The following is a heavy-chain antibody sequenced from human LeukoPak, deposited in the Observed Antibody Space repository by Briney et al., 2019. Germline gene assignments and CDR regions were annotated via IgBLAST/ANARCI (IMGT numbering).Heavy chain of an antibody. D-gene: IGHD3-10*01. CDR2: ISSSSSYI. J-gene: IGHJ3*02. Sequence: GGSLRLSCAASGFTFSSYSMNWVRQAPGKGLEWVSSISSSSSYIYYADSVKGRFTISRDNSKNTLYLQMNSLRAEDTAVYYCAKAYYGSGSYLHDAFDIWGQGTMVTVSS. CDR3: AKAYYGSGSYLHDAFDI. V-gene: IGHV3-21*04. CDR1: GFTFSSYS.